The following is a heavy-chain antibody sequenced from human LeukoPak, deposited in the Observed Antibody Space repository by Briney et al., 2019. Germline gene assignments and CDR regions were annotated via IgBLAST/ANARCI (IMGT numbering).Heavy chain of an antibody. CDR3: AKGFLI. CDR2: INQCGSEK. V-gene: IGHV3-7*01. D-gene: IGHD2/OR15-2a*01. Sequence: GGSLRLSCAASGFTFNNYWMTWVRQAPGKGLEWVANINQCGSEKYYVDSVKGRFTISRDNSKNTLYLQMNSLRAEDTAVYYCAKGFLIWGQGTMVTVSS. J-gene: IGHJ3*02. CDR1: GFTFNNYW.